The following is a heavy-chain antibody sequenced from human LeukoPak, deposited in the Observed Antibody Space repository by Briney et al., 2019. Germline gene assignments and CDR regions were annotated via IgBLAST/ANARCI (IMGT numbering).Heavy chain of an antibody. CDR3: AKVPVFSLTISEVVTDDAFDI. V-gene: IGHV3-23*01. D-gene: IGHD3-3*01. J-gene: IGHJ3*02. CDR2: ISGSGGST. Sequence: GGSLRLSCAASGFTFSSHAMSWVRQAPGKGLEWVSSISGSGGSTYYADSVKGRFTISRDNSKSTLCLQMNSLRAEDTAVYYCAKVPVFSLTISEVVTDDAFDIWGQGTIVTVSS. CDR1: GFTFSSHA.